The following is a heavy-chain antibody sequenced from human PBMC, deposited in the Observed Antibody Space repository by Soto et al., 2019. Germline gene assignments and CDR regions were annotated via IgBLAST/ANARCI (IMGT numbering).Heavy chain of an antibody. D-gene: IGHD3-22*01. V-gene: IGHV2-70*04. CDR1: GFSLSTSGMR. Sequence: ESGPTLVNPTQTLTLTCTFSGFSLSTSGMRVSWIRQPPGKALEWLARIDWDDDKFYSTSLKTRLTISKDTSKNQVVLTMTNMDPVDTATYYCARGYYDSSGYYPRGGPFDYWGQGTLVTVSS. CDR2: IDWDDDK. CDR3: ARGYYDSSGYYPRGGPFDY. J-gene: IGHJ4*02.